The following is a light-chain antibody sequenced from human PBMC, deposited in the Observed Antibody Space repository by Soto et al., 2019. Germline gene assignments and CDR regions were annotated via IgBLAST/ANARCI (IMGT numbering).Light chain of an antibody. V-gene: IGKV1-9*01. CDR1: QGIGSD. Sequence: DIQLTQSPSFLSASVGDRVTITCRASQGIGSDLVWYQQKPVKAPKLLIYGASTLQGGVSSRFSGSGSGTEFTLTFSSLQPEDFATYYCQQLNSYPLTFGGGTKVEIK. CDR2: GAS. CDR3: QQLNSYPLT. J-gene: IGKJ4*01.